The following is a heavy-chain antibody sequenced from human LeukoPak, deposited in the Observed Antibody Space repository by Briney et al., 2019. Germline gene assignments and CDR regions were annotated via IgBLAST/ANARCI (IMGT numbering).Heavy chain of an antibody. CDR3: ATSSSRSCFDI. CDR1: GGSISSYY. J-gene: IGHJ3*02. D-gene: IGHD2-2*01. Sequence: SETLSLTCTVSGGSISSYYWSWIRQPPGKGLEWIGYIYYSGSTNYDPSLKSRVTISVDTSKNQFSLKLSSVTAADTAVYYCATSSSRSCFDIWGQGTMVTVSS. V-gene: IGHV4-59*08. CDR2: IYYSGST.